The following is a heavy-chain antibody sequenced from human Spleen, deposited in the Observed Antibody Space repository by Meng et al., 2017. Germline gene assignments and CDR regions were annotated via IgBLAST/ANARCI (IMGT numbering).Heavy chain of an antibody. CDR2: ISYDGRDD. J-gene: IGHJ5*02. CDR3: PPISLIGGDLHPP. D-gene: IGHD2-21*02. CDR1: GFSFRSYA. V-gene: IGHV3-30*03. Sequence: QVQLVESGGGAVQPGRSLRLSCAASGFSFRSYAMHLVRQAPGQGLEWLAVISYDGRDDYYADSVRGRFTISRDNSKNTVYLQMNSLRIEDTAMYYCPPISLIGGDLHPPWGQGTLVTVSS.